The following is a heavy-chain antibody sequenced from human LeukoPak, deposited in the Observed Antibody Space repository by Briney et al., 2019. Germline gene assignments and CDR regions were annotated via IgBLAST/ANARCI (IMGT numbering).Heavy chain of an antibody. CDR3: ARGWFGELSFFDY. V-gene: IGHV3-21*01. J-gene: IGHJ4*02. CDR2: ISSSSYI. CDR1: GFTFSSYS. D-gene: IGHD3-10*01. Sequence: GGSLRLSCAASGFTFSSYSMNWVRHAPGKGLEWVSSISSSSYIYYADSVKGRFTISRDNAKNSLYLQMNSLRAEDTAVYYCARGWFGELSFFDYWGQGTLVTVSS.